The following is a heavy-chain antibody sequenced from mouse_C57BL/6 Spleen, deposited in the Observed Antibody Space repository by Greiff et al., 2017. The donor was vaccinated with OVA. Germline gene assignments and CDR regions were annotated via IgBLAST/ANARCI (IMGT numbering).Heavy chain of an antibody. D-gene: IGHD3-3*01. Sequence: EVQVVESGPGLVKPSQSLSLTCSVTGYSITSGYYWNWIRQFPGNKLEWMGYISYDGSNNYNPSLKNRISITRDTSKNQFFLKLNSVTTEDTATYYCARRRAGTWAMDYWGQGTSVTVSS. V-gene: IGHV3-6*01. CDR3: ARRRAGTWAMDY. J-gene: IGHJ4*01. CDR2: ISYDGSN. CDR1: GYSITSGYY.